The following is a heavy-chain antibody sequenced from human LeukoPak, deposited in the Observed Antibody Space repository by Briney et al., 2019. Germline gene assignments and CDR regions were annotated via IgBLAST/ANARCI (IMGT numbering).Heavy chain of an antibody. CDR3: ARDPNGDYIGAFDF. J-gene: IGHJ3*01. CDR1: GFTFRTYA. D-gene: IGHD4-17*01. Sequence: GGSLRLSCTASGFTFRTYAMIWVRQAPGKGLEWVSAIRAGGDTTVYTDAVRGRFTISRDNSNNALYLQMNELRADDTAVYYCARDPNGDYIGAFDFWGQGTMVTVSS. CDR2: IRAGGDTT. V-gene: IGHV3-23*01.